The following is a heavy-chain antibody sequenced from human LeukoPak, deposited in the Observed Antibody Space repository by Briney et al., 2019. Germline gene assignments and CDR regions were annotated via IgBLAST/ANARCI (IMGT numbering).Heavy chain of an antibody. J-gene: IGHJ4*02. D-gene: IGHD2-2*01. V-gene: IGHV3-33*01. CDR1: GFTFSSYG. CDR3: ARDCYGQADN. Sequence: GGSLRLSCAASGFTFSSYGMHWVRQAPGKGLEWVAVIWYNGSNKYYVDSVKGRFTISRDNSKNTLYLQMNSPRAEDTAVYYCARDCYGQADNWGQGILVTVSS. CDR2: IWYNGSNK.